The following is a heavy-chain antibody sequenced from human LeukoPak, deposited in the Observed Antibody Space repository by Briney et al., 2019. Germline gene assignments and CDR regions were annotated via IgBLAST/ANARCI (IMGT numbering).Heavy chain of an antibody. CDR2: INWNGGST. CDR1: GFTFDDYG. CDR3: ARDPLYSDSWQFDY. J-gene: IGHJ4*02. D-gene: IGHD1-26*01. V-gene: IGHV3-20*04. Sequence: PGGSLRLSCAASGFTFDDYGMSWVRQAPGKGLEWVSGINWNGGSTGYADSVKGRFTISRDNAKNSLYLQMNSLRAEDTALYYCARDPLYSDSWQFDYWGQGTLVTVSS.